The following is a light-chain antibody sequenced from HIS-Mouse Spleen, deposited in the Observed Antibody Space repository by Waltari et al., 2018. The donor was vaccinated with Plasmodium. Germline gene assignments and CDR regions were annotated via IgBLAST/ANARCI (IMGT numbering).Light chain of an antibody. CDR1: QSVSSN. CDR2: GAS. Sequence: EIVTTQSPATLSVSPGERATLSCRASQSVSSNLAWYQQKPGQAPRLLIYGASTRATGIPARCSGSGSGTDFTLTISSLQSEDFAVYYCQQYNNWSFTFGPGTKVDIK. CDR3: QQYNNWSFT. J-gene: IGKJ3*01. V-gene: IGKV3-15*01.